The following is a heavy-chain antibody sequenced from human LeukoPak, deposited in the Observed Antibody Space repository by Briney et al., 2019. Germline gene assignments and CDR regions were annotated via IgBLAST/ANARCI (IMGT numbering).Heavy chain of an antibody. Sequence: PSETLSLTCTVSGGALSSYHWSWIRQSPGRGLEWLGHISYRGNTDYNPALKSRFTISVDMFYNQFSLKLSSVTAADTAVYYCAGTYYFDSSGHYFGGNGFDIWGQGTMVTVSS. CDR3: AGTYYFDSSGHYFGGNGFDI. CDR1: GGALSSYH. V-gene: IGHV4-59*12. D-gene: IGHD3-22*01. CDR2: ISYRGNT. J-gene: IGHJ3*02.